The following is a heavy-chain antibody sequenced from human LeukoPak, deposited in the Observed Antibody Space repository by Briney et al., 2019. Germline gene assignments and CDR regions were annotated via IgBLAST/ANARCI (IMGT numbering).Heavy chain of an antibody. D-gene: IGHD3-9*01. J-gene: IGHJ4*02. CDR3: AKSKGPDILTGSRIFDF. CDR1: GFTFSRFW. V-gene: IGHV3-23*01. Sequence: GGSLRLSCAASGFTFSRFWMNWVRQAPGEGLEWVSLISGSGDIVYYADSVKGRFTISRDNSKNTLYLQMNSLRVEDTAIYYCAKSKGPDILTGSRIFDFWGQGILVTISS. CDR2: ISGSGDIV.